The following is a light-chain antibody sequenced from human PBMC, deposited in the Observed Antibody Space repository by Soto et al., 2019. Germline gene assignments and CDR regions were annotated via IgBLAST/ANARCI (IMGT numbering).Light chain of an antibody. CDR2: DAS. CDR1: QSVNSY. V-gene: IGKV3-11*01. Sequence: EIVLTQSPATLSLSPRERATLSCRASQSVNSYLAWYQQKPGQAPRLLIYDASNGATGIPARFSGSGSGTDFTLTISSLEPEDFAVYYCQQRSNWPPTFGGGTKVDIK. J-gene: IGKJ4*01. CDR3: QQRSNWPPT.